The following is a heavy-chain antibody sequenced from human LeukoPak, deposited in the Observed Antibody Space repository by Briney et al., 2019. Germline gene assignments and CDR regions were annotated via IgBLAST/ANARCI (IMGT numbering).Heavy chain of an antibody. J-gene: IGHJ4*02. D-gene: IGHD3-10*01. CDR3: ARDPILVRGYFDY. CDR1: GFTFSNCA. V-gene: IGHV3-30-3*01. Sequence: QSGGSLRLSCAVSGFTFSNCAIHWVRQAPGKGLEWVALISFDGSNKYYADSVKGRFTISRDNSKNTLHLQMNSLRPEDTAIYYCARDPILVRGYFDYWGQGTLVTVSS. CDR2: ISFDGSNK.